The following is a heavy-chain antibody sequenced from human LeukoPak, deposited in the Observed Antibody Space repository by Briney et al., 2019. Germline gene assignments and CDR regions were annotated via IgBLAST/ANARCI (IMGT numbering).Heavy chain of an antibody. CDR3: ARWLQFYFVY. CDR1: SGSISIYY. J-gene: IGHJ4*02. D-gene: IGHD5-24*01. Sequence: SSETLSLTWPLSSGSISIYYCSWIRQPPGKGLEWIGYIYYSGSTNYNPSLKSRVTISVDTSKNQFSLKLSSVTAADTAVYYCARWLQFYFVYWGQGTLVTVSS. V-gene: IGHV4-59*01. CDR2: IYYSGST.